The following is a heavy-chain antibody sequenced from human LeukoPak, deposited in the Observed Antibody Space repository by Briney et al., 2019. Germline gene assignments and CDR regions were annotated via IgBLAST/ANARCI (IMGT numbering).Heavy chain of an antibody. D-gene: IGHD6-6*01. CDR2: IYPGDSDT. CDR3: ARDLFSGIAARRPGYYNWFDP. V-gene: IGHV5-51*01. J-gene: IGHJ5*02. Sequence: GESLKISCKGSGYSFTSYWIGWVRQMPGKGLEWMGIIYPGDSDTRYSPSFQGQVTISADKSISTAYLQWSSLKASDTAMYYCARDLFSGIAARRPGYYNWFDPWGQGTLVTVSS. CDR1: GYSFTSYW.